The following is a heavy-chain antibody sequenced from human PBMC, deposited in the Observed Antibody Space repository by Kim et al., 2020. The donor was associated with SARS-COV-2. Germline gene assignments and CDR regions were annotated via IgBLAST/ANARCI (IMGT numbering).Heavy chain of an antibody. CDR3: AKASYYYGSGSYCLDY. J-gene: IGHJ4*02. Sequence: GGSLRLSCAASGFTFSSYGMHWVRQAPGKGLEWVAVISYDGSNKYYADSVKGRFTISRDNSKNTLYLQMNSLRAEDTAVYYCAKASYYYGSGSYCLDYWGQGTLVTVSS. CDR2: ISYDGSNK. CDR1: GFTFSSYG. V-gene: IGHV3-30*18. D-gene: IGHD3-10*01.